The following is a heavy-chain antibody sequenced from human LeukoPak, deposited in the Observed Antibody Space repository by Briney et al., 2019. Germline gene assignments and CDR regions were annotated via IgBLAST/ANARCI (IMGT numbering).Heavy chain of an antibody. CDR1: GFTFSSYW. J-gene: IGHJ4*02. CDR2: IKEDGSEK. Sequence: GGALRLSCVASGFTFSSYWMSWVRQAPGEGLERVANIKEDGSEKYYVDSVKGRFTISRDNAQNSLYLQMNSLRAEDTAVYYCARESGNYYGSGSYYAFDYWGQGTLVTVSS. D-gene: IGHD3-10*01. V-gene: IGHV3-7*04. CDR3: ARESGNYYGSGSYYAFDY.